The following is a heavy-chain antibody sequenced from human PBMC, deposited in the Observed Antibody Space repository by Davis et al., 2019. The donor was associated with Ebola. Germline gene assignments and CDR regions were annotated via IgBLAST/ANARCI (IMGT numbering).Heavy chain of an antibody. D-gene: IGHD1-26*01. Sequence: GESLKISCAASGFTFSIYAMTWVRQVPGKGLEWVSTLGTSADTYYAESVKGRFTISRDNSKNTLYLQMNGLRVEDTAIYYCAKDTSNIWFDIWGQGTMVTVSS. CDR3: AKDTSNIWFDI. CDR1: GFTFSIYA. CDR2: LGTSADT. J-gene: IGHJ3*02. V-gene: IGHV3-23*01.